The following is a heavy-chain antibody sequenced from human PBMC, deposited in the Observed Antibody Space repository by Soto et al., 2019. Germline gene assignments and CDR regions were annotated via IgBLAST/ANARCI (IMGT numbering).Heavy chain of an antibody. V-gene: IGHV3-33*01. CDR3: ARDPGLSPFDY. CDR2: IWDDGSNK. J-gene: IGHJ4*02. CDR1: GFTFRSYA. Sequence: QVQLVESGGGVVQPGRSLRLSCAASGFTFRSYAMHWVRQAPGKGLEWVAIIWDDGSNKYYADSVKSRFTISRDQSKNTVYLQMNSLRAEDTAVYYCARDPGLSPFDYWGQGTQVTVSS.